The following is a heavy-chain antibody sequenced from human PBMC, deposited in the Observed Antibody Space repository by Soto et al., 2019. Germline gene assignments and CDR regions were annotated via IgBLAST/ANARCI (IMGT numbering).Heavy chain of an antibody. J-gene: IGHJ4*02. CDR1: GFSLTTDRVG. Sequence: QITLKESGPTLVKPTQTLTLTCTFSGFSLTTDRVGVGWIRQPPGKALEWLAVIYWDDTKTYRPSLKSRLTITKDTSKNQVALTMTDMDPVDTAPYYCAHAYGGRSLYWGQGTLVTVSS. CDR2: IYWDDTK. D-gene: IGHD1-26*01. V-gene: IGHV2-5*02. CDR3: AHAYGGRSLY.